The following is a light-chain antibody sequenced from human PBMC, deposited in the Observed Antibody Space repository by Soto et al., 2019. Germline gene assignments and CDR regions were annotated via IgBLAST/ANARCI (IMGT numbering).Light chain of an antibody. V-gene: IGKV3-11*01. CDR3: QQRRT. CDR1: RSVSSY. Sequence: EIVLTQSPTTLSLSPGERATLSCRASRSVSSYLAWYQQKPGQAPRLLIYDASNRATGIPARFSGSGSGTDFTLTISSLEPEDFAVYYCQQRRTFGQGTKVDNK. CDR2: DAS. J-gene: IGKJ1*01.